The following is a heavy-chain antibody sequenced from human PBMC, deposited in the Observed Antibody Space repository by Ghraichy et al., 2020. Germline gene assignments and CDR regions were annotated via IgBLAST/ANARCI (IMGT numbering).Heavy chain of an antibody. J-gene: IGHJ4*02. V-gene: IGHV3-48*03. Sequence: GESLNISCVASGFTFSNYEMNWVRQAPGKGLEWVSYISTGGTIYYADSVKGRFTISRDNAKNSLYLQMNSLRADDTAVYYCARDRDSRGLYVGADYDYWGQGTLVTVSS. CDR3: ARDRDSRGLYVGADYDY. CDR1: GFTFSNYE. D-gene: IGHD3-22*01. CDR2: ISTGGTI.